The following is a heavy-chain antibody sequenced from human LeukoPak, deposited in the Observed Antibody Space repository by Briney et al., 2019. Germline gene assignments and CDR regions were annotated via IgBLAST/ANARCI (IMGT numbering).Heavy chain of an antibody. Sequence: PSETLSLTCTVSGGSISSYYWSWIRQPPGKGLEWIEYIYYSGSTNYNPSLKSRVTISVDTSKNQFSLKLSSVTAADTAVYYCARTVAAAGTWFDYWGQGTLVTVSS. V-gene: IGHV4-59*01. CDR3: ARTVAAAGTWFDY. CDR1: GGSISSYY. D-gene: IGHD6-13*01. J-gene: IGHJ4*02. CDR2: IYYSGST.